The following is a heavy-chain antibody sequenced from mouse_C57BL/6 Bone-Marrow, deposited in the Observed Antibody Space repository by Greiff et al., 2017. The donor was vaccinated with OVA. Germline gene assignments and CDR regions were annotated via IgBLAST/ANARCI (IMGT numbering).Heavy chain of an antibody. CDR2: IWSGGST. CDR3: ARKGGYYDYGFAY. J-gene: IGHJ3*01. D-gene: IGHD2-4*01. V-gene: IGHV2-2*01. CDR1: GFSLTSYG. Sequence: QVQLKQSGPGLVQPSQSLSITCTVSGFSLTSYGVHWVRQSPGKGLEWLGVIWSGGSTDYNADFISRLSISKDNSKSQVFFKMNSLQADDTAIYYCARKGGYYDYGFAYWGQGTLVTVSA.